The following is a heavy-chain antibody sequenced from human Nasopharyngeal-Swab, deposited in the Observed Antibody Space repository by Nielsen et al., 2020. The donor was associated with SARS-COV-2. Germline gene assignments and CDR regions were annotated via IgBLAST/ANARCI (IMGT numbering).Heavy chain of an antibody. D-gene: IGHD5-18*01. Sequence: PGKGLEWIASIYHSGSTYYNPSLRSRVTILVDTSKNQFSLKLYSVAAADTAIYYCARRSGYSYGYALDNWGPGTLVTVSS. J-gene: IGHJ4*02. V-gene: IGHV4-38-2*01. CDR3: ARRSGYSYGYALDN. CDR2: IYHSGST.